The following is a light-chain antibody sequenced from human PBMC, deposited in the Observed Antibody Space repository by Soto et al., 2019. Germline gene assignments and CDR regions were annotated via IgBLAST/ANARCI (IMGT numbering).Light chain of an antibody. J-gene: IGLJ2*01. CDR3: QVWDSSSDHVV. Sequence: SYELTQPPSVSEAPGQTASITCGGSNIGRNNIHWYQQKPGQAPVLVVYDDSDRPSGIPERFSGSKSGNTATLTISRVEVGDEADYYCQVWDSSSDHVVFGGGTKVTVL. CDR2: DDS. V-gene: IGLV3-21*02. CDR1: NIGRNN.